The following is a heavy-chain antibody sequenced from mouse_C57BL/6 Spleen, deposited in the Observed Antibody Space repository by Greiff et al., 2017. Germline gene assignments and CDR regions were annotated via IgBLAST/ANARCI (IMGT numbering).Heavy chain of an antibody. V-gene: IGHV1-22*01. D-gene: IGHD4-1*01. J-gene: IGHJ2*01. CDR2: INPNNGGT. Sequence: EVQLQQSGPELVKPGASVKMSCKASGYTFTDYNMHWVKQSHGKSLEWIGYINPNNGGTSYNQKFKGKATLTVNKSSSTAYMELRSLTSEDSAVYYCARGGVDWDYFDYWGQGTTLTVSS. CDR1: GYTFTDYN. CDR3: ARGGVDWDYFDY.